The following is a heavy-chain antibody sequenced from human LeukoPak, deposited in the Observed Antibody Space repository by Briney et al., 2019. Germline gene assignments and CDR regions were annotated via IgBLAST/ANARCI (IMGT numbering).Heavy chain of an antibody. J-gene: IGHJ4*02. Sequence: PGGSLRLSCAASGFTFSDHYMDWVRQAPGKGLEWVGCTRNKANSYTTEYAASVKGRFTISRDDSKNSLYLQMNSLKTEDTAVYYCVKEGTTDYWGQGTLVTVSS. D-gene: IGHD4-11*01. CDR2: TRNKANSYTT. CDR1: GFTFSDHY. V-gene: IGHV3-72*01. CDR3: VKEGTTDY.